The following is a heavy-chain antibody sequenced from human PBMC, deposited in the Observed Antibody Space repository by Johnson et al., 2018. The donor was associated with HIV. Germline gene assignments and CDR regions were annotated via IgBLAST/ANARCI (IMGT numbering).Heavy chain of an antibody. CDR1: GFSFDDYG. V-gene: IGHV3-33*06. CDR3: AKVHSSSSNGFDI. J-gene: IGHJ3*02. D-gene: IGHD6-6*01. Sequence: VQLVESGGRVVRPGGSLTLSCAASGFSFDDYGLTWVRQIAGKGLEWVAVIWYDGSNKYYADSVKGRFTVSRDNYKNTLYLQMNSLRGEDTAVYYCAKVHSSSSNGFDIWGQGTMVTVSS. CDR2: IWYDGSNK.